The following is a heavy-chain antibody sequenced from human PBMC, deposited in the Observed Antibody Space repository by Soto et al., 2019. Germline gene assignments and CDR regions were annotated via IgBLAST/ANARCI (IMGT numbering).Heavy chain of an antibody. Sequence: SVKVSCKASGGTFSSYTISWVRQAPGQGLEWMGRIIPILGIANYAQKFQGRVTITADKSTSTAYMELSSLRSEDTAVYYCASHILEQHRPQDAFDIWGQGTMVTVSS. CDR2: IIPILGIA. V-gene: IGHV1-69*02. J-gene: IGHJ3*02. CDR3: ASHILEQHRPQDAFDI. D-gene: IGHD3-3*01. CDR1: GGTFSSYT.